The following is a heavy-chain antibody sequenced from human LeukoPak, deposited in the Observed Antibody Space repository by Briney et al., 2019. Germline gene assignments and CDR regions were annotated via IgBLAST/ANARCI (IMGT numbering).Heavy chain of an antibody. Sequence: PGGSLRLSCAASGFTFSSYEMNWVRQAPGKGLEWVSYISSSGSTIYYADSVKGRFTIYRDNAKNSLYLQMNSLRAEDTAVYYCASHRVLRYFDWLLVGGYFDYWGQGTLVTVSS. CDR2: ISSSGSTI. V-gene: IGHV3-48*03. CDR1: GFTFSSYE. J-gene: IGHJ4*02. D-gene: IGHD3-9*01. CDR3: ASHRVLRYFDWLLVGGYFDY.